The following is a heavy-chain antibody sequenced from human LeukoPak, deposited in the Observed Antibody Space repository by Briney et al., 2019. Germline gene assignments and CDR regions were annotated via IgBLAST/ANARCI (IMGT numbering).Heavy chain of an antibody. Sequence: SETLSLTCAVSGGSISSGGHYWSWIRQHPGKGPEWIGYISYGGNTYHNPSLKSRVAISADTPKNQFSLKLSSTTAADTAVYYCARAPVATPSEFDYWGQGTLVTVSS. CDR2: ISYGGNT. J-gene: IGHJ4*02. V-gene: IGHV4-31*11. CDR1: GGSISSGGHY. D-gene: IGHD5-12*01. CDR3: ARAPVATPSEFDY.